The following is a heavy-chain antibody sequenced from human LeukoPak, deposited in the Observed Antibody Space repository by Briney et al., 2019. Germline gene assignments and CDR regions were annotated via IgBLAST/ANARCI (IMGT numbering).Heavy chain of an antibody. J-gene: IGHJ4*02. CDR1: GFTFSSYA. CDR3: AKSVGSGSYHNNDC. D-gene: IGHD3-10*01. V-gene: IGHV3-23*01. Sequence: GGSLRLSCAASGFTFSSYAMTWVRQAPGQGLEWVSGITSGGGTYYADSVKGRFTISRDNSKNTLYVQMNSLRAEDTALYYCAKSVGSGSYHNNDCWGQGTLVTVSS. CDR2: ITSGGGT.